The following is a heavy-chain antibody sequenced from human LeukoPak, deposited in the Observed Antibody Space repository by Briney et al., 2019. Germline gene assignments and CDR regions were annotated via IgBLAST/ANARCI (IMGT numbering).Heavy chain of an antibody. Sequence: PSETLSLTCAVSGGSISSSSYYWSWIRQSPGKGLGWIASIYYSGSTSYNPSLKSRVTISVDKSKNQFSLKLSSVTAADAAVYYCARVDGSGEPQFDIWGQGTMVTVSS. J-gene: IGHJ3*02. CDR1: GGSISSSSYY. D-gene: IGHD3-10*01. CDR2: IYYSGST. V-gene: IGHV4-39*07. CDR3: ARVDGSGEPQFDI.